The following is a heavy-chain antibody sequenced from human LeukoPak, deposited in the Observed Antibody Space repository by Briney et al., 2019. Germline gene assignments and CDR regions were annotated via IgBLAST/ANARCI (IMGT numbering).Heavy chain of an antibody. CDR2: INHSGST. J-gene: IGHJ4*02. V-gene: IGHV4-34*01. CDR1: GGSFSGYY. D-gene: IGHD3-16*02. CDR3: ASRRYDYVWGSYRAGTSSYYFDY. Sequence: KPSETLSLTCAVYGGSFSGYYWSWIRQPPGKGLEWIGEINHSGSTNYNPSLKSRVTISVDTSKNQFSLKLSSVTAADTAVYYCASRRYDYVWGSYRAGTSSYYFDYWGQGTLVTVSS.